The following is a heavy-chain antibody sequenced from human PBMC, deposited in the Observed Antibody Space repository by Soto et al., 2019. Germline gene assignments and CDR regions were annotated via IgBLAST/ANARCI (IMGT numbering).Heavy chain of an antibody. CDR1: GYTFTSYG. D-gene: IGHD6-13*01. J-gene: IGHJ4*02. V-gene: IGHV1-18*04. CDR3: ARVLGRIAAAGPFDD. Sequence: ASVKVSCKASGYTFTSYGISWVGQAPGQGLEWMGWLSAYNGNTNCAQKLQGRGTMTTDTSTGTAYMELRSLRSDDTAVYYCARVLGRIAAAGPFDDWGQGTMVAGSS. CDR2: LSAYNGNT.